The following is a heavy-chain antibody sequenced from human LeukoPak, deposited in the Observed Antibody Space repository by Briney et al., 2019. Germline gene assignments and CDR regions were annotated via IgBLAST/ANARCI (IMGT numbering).Heavy chain of an antibody. D-gene: IGHD3-22*01. V-gene: IGHV3-30-3*02. CDR2: ISYDGSNK. Sequence: GGSLRLSCAASGFIFSNYAMHWVRQAPGKGLEWVALISYDGSNKFYADSVKGRFTISRDNSKNTLYLQMNSLRAEDTAVYYCAKNYYDSYGYYYWFDYWGQGTLVTVSS. CDR3: AKNYYDSYGYYYWFDY. CDR1: GFIFSNYA. J-gene: IGHJ4*02.